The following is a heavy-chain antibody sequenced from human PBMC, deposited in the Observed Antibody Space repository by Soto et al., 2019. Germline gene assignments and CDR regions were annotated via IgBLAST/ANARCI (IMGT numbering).Heavy chain of an antibody. Sequence: ASVKVSCKTSGYTFTNFALSWVRQAPGQGLEWIGFVSANNGFTHFAQKFQGRVSVKTDTSTSTVYLDLRSLSSDDTAVYYCARGGAARHLDSWGQEPPVTVSS. D-gene: IGHD6-6*01. CDR3: ARGGAARHLDS. J-gene: IGHJ5*01. CDR1: GYTFTNFA. V-gene: IGHV1-18*01. CDR2: VSANNGFT.